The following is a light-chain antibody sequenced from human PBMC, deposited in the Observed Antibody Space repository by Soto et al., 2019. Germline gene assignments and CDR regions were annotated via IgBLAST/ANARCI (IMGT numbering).Light chain of an antibody. CDR1: QGISNY. V-gene: IGKV1-27*01. CDR3: QKYTNVPT. J-gene: IGKJ4*01. CDR2: AAS. Sequence: DIQMTQSPSSLSASVGDRVTITCRASQGISNYLAWYQQIPGKVPKLLISAASTLQSGVRSRFSGSGSGTDFTLTISNLQPEDVATYYCQKYTNVPTFGGGTKVEIK.